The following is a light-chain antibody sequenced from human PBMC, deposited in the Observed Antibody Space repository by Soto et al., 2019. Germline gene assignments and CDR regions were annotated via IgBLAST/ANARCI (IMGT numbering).Light chain of an antibody. CDR3: QQYNTYSQT. CDR1: QSISNW. Sequence: DIQMTQSPSTLSASVGDRVTITCRASQSISNWLAWYQQKPGKAPKLLIYKASSLEGGVPSRFSGSGSGTEFTLTITSLQPDDFATYYCQQYNTYSQTFGQGTKVDI. CDR2: KAS. J-gene: IGKJ1*01. V-gene: IGKV1-5*03.